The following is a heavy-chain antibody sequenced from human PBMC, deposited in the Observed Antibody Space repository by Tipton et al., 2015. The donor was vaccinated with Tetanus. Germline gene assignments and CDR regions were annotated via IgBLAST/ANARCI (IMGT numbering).Heavy chain of an antibody. CDR1: GGSISTYH. V-gene: IGHV4-59*01. CDR2: IDYFGST. D-gene: IGHD3-3*01. J-gene: IGHJ4*02. CDR3: ARTSGYMYSDC. Sequence: TLSLTCTVSGGSISTYHWNWIRQSPGKGLEWIGYIDYFGSTKYNPSLKSRVAMSVDTSKNQLSLRLNSVTSADTAAYYCARTSGYMYSDCWGQGTQVTVSS.